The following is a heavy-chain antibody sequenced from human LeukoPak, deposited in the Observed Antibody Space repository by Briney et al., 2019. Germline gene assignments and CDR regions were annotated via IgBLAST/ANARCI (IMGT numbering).Heavy chain of an antibody. V-gene: IGHV1-18*01. CDR2: ISTSTGDT. D-gene: IGHD3-10*01. CDR1: GYSFILYG. CDR3: ATGGLLVRGVIRPYVGLGY. Sequence: ASVKVSCKTSGYSFILYGISWVRQAPGQGPEWMGWISTSTGDTKYTQKFQGRVTLTTDTSTSTAYMGPSSLRSEDTAVYYCATGGLLVRGVIRPYVGLGYWGQGTLVTVSS. J-gene: IGHJ4*02.